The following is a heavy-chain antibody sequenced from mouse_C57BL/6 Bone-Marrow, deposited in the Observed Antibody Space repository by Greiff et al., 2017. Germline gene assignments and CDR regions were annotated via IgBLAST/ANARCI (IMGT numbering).Heavy chain of an antibody. J-gene: IGHJ2*01. V-gene: IGHV1-82*01. CDR2: LYPGDGDT. D-gene: IGHD1-1*01. CDR3: ARGHYGSSY. CDR1: GYAFSSSW. Sequence: QVQLQQSGPELVKPGASVKISCKASGYAFSSSWMNWVKQRPGKGLEWIGRLYPGDGDTNYNGKFKGKATLTADKSSSTAYMQLSSLTSEDSAVYFCARGHYGSSYWGQGTTLTVSS.